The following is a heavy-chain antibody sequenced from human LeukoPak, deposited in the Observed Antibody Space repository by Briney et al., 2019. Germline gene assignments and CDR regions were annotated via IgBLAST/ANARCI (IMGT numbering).Heavy chain of an antibody. CDR1: GYTFTSYG. CDR3: ARVAAGTYYYGMGV. Sequence: PGASVKVSCKASGYTFTSYGISWVRQAPGQGLEWMGWISAYNGSTNYAQKLQGRVTMTTDTPTSTAYMELRSLRSDDTAVYYCARVAAGTYYYGMGVWGKGTTVTVSS. CDR2: ISAYNGST. V-gene: IGHV1-18*04. J-gene: IGHJ6*04. D-gene: IGHD6-13*01.